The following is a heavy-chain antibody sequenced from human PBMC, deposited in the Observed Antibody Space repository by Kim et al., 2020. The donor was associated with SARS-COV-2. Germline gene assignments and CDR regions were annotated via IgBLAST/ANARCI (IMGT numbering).Heavy chain of an antibody. D-gene: IGHD7-27*01. V-gene: IGHV3-74*01. J-gene: IGHJ2*01. CDR3: TRDLSGDGDWYFDL. Sequence: NSVQGRFTISRDNAKNTLYLQMDSLIVEDTAVYYCTRDLSGDGDWYFDLWGRGTLVTVSS.